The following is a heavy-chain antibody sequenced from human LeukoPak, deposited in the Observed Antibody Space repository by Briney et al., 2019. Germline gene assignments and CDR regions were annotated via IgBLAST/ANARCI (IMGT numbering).Heavy chain of an antibody. CDR3: ARSSGSSFDY. D-gene: IGHD1-26*01. CDR1: GFTFSSYG. CDR2: IRYDGSDK. Sequence: GGSLRLSCAASGFTFSSYGMHWVRQAPGKGLEWVAAIRYDGSDKYYADSVKGRLTISRNNSKNTMYLQMNSLRAEDTAVYYCARSSGSSFDYWGQGTLVTVSS. V-gene: IGHV3-33*01. J-gene: IGHJ4*02.